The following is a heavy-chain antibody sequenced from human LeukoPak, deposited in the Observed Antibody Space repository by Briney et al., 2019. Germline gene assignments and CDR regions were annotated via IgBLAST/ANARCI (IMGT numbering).Heavy chain of an antibody. CDR1: GFTFSSYS. CDR2: IRSSRSYI. D-gene: IGHD3-10*01. V-gene: IGHV3-21*01. J-gene: IGHJ6*03. Sequence: PGGSLRLSCAASGFTFSSYSMNWVRQAPGKGLEWVSSIRSSRSYIYYADSVKGRFTISRDNSKNTLYLQMNSLRAEDTAVYYCAKASYGSGSYCYYYYMDVWGKGTTVTVSS. CDR3: AKASYGSGSYCYYYYMDV.